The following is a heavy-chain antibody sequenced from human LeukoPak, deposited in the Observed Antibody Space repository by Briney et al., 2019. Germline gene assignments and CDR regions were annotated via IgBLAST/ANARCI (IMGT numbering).Heavy chain of an antibody. CDR2: ISSSSSTI. D-gene: IGHD3-9*01. CDR1: GFTFSSYS. J-gene: IGHJ6*03. CDR3: AKQNTYYDILTGYSSYYMDV. Sequence: GGSLRLSCAASGFTFSSYSMNWVRQAPGKGLEWVPYISSSSSTIYYADSVKGRFTISRDNAKNSLYLQMNSLRAEGTAVYYCAKQNTYYDILTGYSSYYMDVWGKGTTVTVSS. V-gene: IGHV3-48*01.